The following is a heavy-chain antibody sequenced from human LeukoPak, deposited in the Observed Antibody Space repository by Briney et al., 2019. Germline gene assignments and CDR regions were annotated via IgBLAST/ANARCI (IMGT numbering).Heavy chain of an antibody. D-gene: IGHD3-22*01. CDR3: ARLQPTYYYDSSGYYSPPDY. CDR2: IIPIFGTA. V-gene: IGHV1-69*13. J-gene: IGHJ4*02. Sequence: SVKVSCKASGYTFTSYGISWVRQAPGQGLEWMGGIIPIFGTANYAQKFQGRVTITAGESTSTAYMELSSLRSEDTAVYHCARLQPTYYYDSSGYYSPPDYWGQGTLVTVSS. CDR1: GYTFTSYG.